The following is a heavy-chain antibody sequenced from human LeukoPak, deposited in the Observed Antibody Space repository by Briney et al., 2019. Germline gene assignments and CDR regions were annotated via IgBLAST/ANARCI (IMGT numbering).Heavy chain of an antibody. J-gene: IGHJ6*03. Sequence: GASVKVSCKASGYTFTGYYMHWVRQASGQGLEWMGWVRPNSGGTKYSQKFQGRVTMTRDTSINTAYMELDRLRSDDTAVYYCARDDDYGSGTYMDVWGKGTTVTVSS. CDR2: VRPNSGGT. D-gene: IGHD3-10*01. CDR3: ARDDDYGSGTYMDV. CDR1: GYTFTGYY. V-gene: IGHV1-2*02.